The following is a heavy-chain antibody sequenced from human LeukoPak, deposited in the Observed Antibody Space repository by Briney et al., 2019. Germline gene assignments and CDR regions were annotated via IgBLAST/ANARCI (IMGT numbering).Heavy chain of an antibody. CDR3: ARGESVAMGSIDY. V-gene: IGHV3-23*01. D-gene: IGHD2-2*01. J-gene: IGHJ4*02. Sequence: GGSLRLSCAASGFTFSSYAMSWVRQAPGKGLEWVSAISGSGGSTYYADSVKGRFTISRDNSKNALYLQMDSMTTEDTAVYYCARGESVAMGSIDYWGQGTLVTVSS. CDR2: ISGSGGST. CDR1: GFTFSSYA.